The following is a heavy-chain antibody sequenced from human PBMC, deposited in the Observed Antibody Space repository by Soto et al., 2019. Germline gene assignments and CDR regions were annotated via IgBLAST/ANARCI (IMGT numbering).Heavy chain of an antibody. V-gene: IGHV3-11*06. D-gene: IGHD4-17*01. Sequence: LRLSCAASGFTFSESFMSWIRQAPGKGLEWVSSISTTSTFTDYAASLKGRVTVSRDNSRNALFLQLDSLRDEDTAVYFCARGAVSRQHFYYGFDVWGQGTTVTVSS. CDR3: ARGAVSRQHFYYGFDV. CDR1: GFTFSESF. CDR2: ISTTSTFT. J-gene: IGHJ6*02.